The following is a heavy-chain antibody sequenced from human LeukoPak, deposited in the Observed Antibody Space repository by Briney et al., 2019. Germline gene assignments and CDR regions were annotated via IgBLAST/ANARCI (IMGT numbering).Heavy chain of an antibody. CDR1: GGTFSSYA. J-gene: IGHJ4*02. Sequence: SVKVSCKASGGTFSSYAISWVRQAPGQGLEWMGRIIPILGIANYAQKFQGRVTITADKSTSTAYMELSSLRSEDTAVYYCASELGYYYDSSGYYFDYWGQETLVTVSS. D-gene: IGHD3-22*01. V-gene: IGHV1-69*04. CDR2: IIPILGIA. CDR3: ASELGYYYDSSGYYFDY.